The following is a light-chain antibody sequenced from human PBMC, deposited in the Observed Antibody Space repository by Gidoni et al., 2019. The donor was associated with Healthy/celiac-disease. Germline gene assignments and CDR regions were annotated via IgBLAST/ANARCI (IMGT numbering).Light chain of an antibody. V-gene: IGKV3-15*01. Sequence: EIVMTQSPATLSVSPGERATLSCRASQSINSNLAWYQQKPGQAPSIVIYGASTRATGIPDRFSGSGSGTEFTLTISSLQSEDFAVYYCQQYNSWPPWTFGQGTKVEIK. CDR1: QSINSN. CDR3: QQYNSWPPWT. J-gene: IGKJ1*01. CDR2: GAS.